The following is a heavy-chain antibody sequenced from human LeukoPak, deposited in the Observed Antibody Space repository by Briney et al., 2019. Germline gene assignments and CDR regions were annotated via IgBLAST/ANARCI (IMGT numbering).Heavy chain of an antibody. D-gene: IGHD5-18*01. Sequence: GGSLRLSCAASGFTFSSYAMHWVRQAPGKGLEYVSTITSDGTSTYYANSVKVRFTISRDNSKNTLYLQMGSLRAEDMAVYYCARAYNYGLDYWGLGTLVTVSS. J-gene: IGHJ4*02. V-gene: IGHV3-64*01. CDR3: ARAYNYGLDY. CDR2: ITSDGTST. CDR1: GFTFSSYA.